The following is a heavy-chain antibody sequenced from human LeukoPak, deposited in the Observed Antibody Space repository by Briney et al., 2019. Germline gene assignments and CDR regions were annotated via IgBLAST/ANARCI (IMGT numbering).Heavy chain of an antibody. Sequence: SETLSLTCTVSGGSISSYYWSWIRQPPGKGLEWIGYIYYSGSTNYSPSLKSRVTISVDTSKNQFSLKLSSVTAADTAVYYCARAAYYYDSSGYYQAFDYWGQGTLVTVSS. V-gene: IGHV4-59*01. CDR2: IYYSGST. CDR3: ARAAYYYDSSGYYQAFDY. D-gene: IGHD3-22*01. CDR1: GGSISSYY. J-gene: IGHJ4*02.